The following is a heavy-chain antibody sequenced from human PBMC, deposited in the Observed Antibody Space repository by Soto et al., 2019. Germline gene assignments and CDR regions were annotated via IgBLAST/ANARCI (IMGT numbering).Heavy chain of an antibody. D-gene: IGHD3-9*01. V-gene: IGHV1-3*01. CDR1: GYTFTVNA. Sequence: ASVKVSCKASGYTFTVNAIHWIRQAPGQRLEWIGKIDPGNGNTKFSQNFQGRVTITRDTSASAAYMELNTLGSEDTSIYYCARSETGYSRFDYWGQGTLVTAPQ. J-gene: IGHJ4*02. CDR3: ARSETGYSRFDY. CDR2: IDPGNGNT.